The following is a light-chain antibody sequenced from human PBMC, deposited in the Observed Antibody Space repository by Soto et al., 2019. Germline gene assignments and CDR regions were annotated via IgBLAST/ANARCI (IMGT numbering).Light chain of an antibody. CDR3: QQSYSTPRT. Sequence: DIQITHSPSSLSASVGDRVTIACRASQSISSYLNWYQQKPGKAPKLLIYAASSLQTGVPLRFSGTGSGTDFTLTISSLQPEDVATYYCQQSYSTPRTFGQGTKV. CDR1: QSISSY. V-gene: IGKV1-39*01. CDR2: AAS. J-gene: IGKJ1*01.